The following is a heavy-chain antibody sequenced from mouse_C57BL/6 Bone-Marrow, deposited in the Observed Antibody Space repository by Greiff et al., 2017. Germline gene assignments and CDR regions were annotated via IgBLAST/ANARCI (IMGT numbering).Heavy chain of an antibody. Sequence: VQLQQSGPVLVKPGASVKMSCKASGYTFTDYYMNWVKQSHGKSLEWIGVINPYNGGTSYNQKFKGKATLTVDKSSSTAYMELNSLTSEDSAVYYCASGRANYYGSAWFAYWGQGTLVTVSA. V-gene: IGHV1-19*01. D-gene: IGHD1-1*01. J-gene: IGHJ3*01. CDR1: GYTFTDYY. CDR2: INPYNGGT. CDR3: ASGRANYYGSAWFAY.